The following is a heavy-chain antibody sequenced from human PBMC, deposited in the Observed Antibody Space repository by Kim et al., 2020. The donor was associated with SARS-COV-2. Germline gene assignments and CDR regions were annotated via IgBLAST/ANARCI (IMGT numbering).Heavy chain of an antibody. CDR2: ISSSGSTI. CDR3: ARVNRWLQWGGGFDY. J-gene: IGHJ4*02. D-gene: IGHD5-12*01. Sequence: GGSLRLSCAASGFTFSSYEMNWVRQAPGKGLEWVSYISSSGSTIYYADSVKGRFTISRDNAKNSLYLQMNSLRAEDTAVYYCARVNRWLQWGGGFDYWGQGTLVTVSS. CDR1: GFTFSSYE. V-gene: IGHV3-48*03.